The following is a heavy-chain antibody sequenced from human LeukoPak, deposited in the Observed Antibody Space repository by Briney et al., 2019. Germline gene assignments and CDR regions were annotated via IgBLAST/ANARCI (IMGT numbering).Heavy chain of an antibody. V-gene: IGHV1-18*01. CDR2: ISAYNGNA. CDR3: ARGLGGSGSYFLTFDY. J-gene: IGHJ4*02. Sequence: ASVKVSCKASGYTFTSYSINWVRQAPGEGLEWMGWISAYNGNAKYAQKLQGRVTMTTDTSTSTAYMELRSLRSDDTAVYYCARGLGGSGSYFLTFDYWGQGTLVTVSS. CDR1: GYTFTSYS. D-gene: IGHD1-26*01.